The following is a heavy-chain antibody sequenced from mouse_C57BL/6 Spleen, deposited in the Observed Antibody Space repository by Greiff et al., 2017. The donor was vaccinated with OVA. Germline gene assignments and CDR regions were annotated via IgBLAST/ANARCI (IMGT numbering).Heavy chain of an antibody. V-gene: IGHV1-50*01. D-gene: IGHD1-1*01. CDR1: GYTFTSYW. CDR3: ARGDYGSSQAWFAY. J-gene: IGHJ3*01. Sequence: QVQLQQPGAELVKPGASVKLSCTASGYTFTSYWMQWVKQRPGQGLEWIGEIDPSDSYTNYTQQFKGKATLTVDTSSNPAYMQRSSLTSEDSAVYYCARGDYGSSQAWFAYWGQGTLVTVSA. CDR2: IDPSDSYT.